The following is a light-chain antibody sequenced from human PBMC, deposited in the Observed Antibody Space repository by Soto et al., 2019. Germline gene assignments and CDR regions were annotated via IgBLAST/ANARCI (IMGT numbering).Light chain of an antibody. V-gene: IGKV1-12*01. J-gene: IGKJ1*01. CDR3: LQDSSFPQT. CDR2: AAS. Sequence: DIQMTQSPSSLSAVVGDRVTITFRASRGIADRLAWFQQKPGKAPQFLIQAASNLQSGVPPRFSSSGSGTELTLNINTLQTEDIATYYCLQDSSFPQTFGQRNKVEIK. CDR1: RGIADR.